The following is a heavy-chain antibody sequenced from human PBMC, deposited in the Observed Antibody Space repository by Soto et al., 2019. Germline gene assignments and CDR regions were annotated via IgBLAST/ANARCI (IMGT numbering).Heavy chain of an antibody. J-gene: IGHJ6*02. V-gene: IGHV4-34*01. CDR3: ARGKFERKYYDFWSGYRRRSYYYYYGMDV. CDR1: GGSFSGYY. D-gene: IGHD3-3*01. Sequence: SETLSLTCAVYGGSFSGYYWSWIRQPPGKGLEWIGEINHSGSTNYNPSLKSRVTISVGTSKNQFSLKLSSVTAADTAVYYCARGKFERKYYDFWSGYRRRSYYYYYGMDVWGEGTTVTVS. CDR2: INHSGST.